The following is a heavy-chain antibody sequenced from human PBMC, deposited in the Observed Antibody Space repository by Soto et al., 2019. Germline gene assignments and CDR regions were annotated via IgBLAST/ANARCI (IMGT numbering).Heavy chain of an antibody. CDR1: GYSFACYW. CDR2: IDPSDSQT. V-gene: IGHV5-10-1*01. CDR3: ARQIYDSDTGPNFQYYFDS. D-gene: IGHD3-22*01. Sequence: GESLKISCKGSGYSFACYWITWVRQKPGKGLEWRGRIDPSDSQTYYSPSFRGHVTISVTKSITTVFLQWSSLRASDTAMYYCARQIYDSDTGPNFQYYFDSWVQGTPSTSPQ. J-gene: IGHJ4*02.